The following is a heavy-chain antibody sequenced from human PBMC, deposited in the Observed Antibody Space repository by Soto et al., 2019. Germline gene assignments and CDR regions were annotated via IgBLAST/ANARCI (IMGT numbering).Heavy chain of an antibody. CDR3: AREGRLSGPIDY. V-gene: IGHV4-59*01. D-gene: IGHD3-10*01. Sequence: PSETLSLTCTVSGASISSYYWSWIRQPPGKGLEWIGYIYYSGSTNYNPSLKSRVTISVDTSKNQFSLKLSAVTAADTAVYYCAREGRLSGPIDYWGQGTMVTVYS. J-gene: IGHJ4*02. CDR1: GASISSYY. CDR2: IYYSGST.